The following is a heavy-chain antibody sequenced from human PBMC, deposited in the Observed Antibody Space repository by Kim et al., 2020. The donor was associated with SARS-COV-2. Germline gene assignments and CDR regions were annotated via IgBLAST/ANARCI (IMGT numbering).Heavy chain of an antibody. J-gene: IGHJ5*02. Sequence: SETLSLTCTVSGGSISSSSYYWGWIRQPPGKGLEWIGSIYYSGSTYYNPSLKSRVTISVDTSKNQFSLKLSSVTAADTAVYYCARQKLYDFWSGYYGVVWFDPWGQGTLVTVSS. CDR3: ARQKLYDFWSGYYGVVWFDP. CDR2: IYYSGST. CDR1: GGSISSSSYY. V-gene: IGHV4-39*01. D-gene: IGHD3-3*01.